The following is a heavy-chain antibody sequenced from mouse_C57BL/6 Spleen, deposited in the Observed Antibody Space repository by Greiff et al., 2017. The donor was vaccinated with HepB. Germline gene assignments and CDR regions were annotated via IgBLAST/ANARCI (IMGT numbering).Heavy chain of an antibody. V-gene: IGHV1-72*01. CDR2: IDPNSGGT. Sequence: QVQLKQPGAELVKPGASVKLSCKASGYTFTSYWMHWVKQRPGRGLEWIGRIDPNSGGTKYNEKFKSKATLTVDKPSSTAYMQLSSLTSEDSAVYYCARSGGEDGYPYYAMDYWGQGTSVTVSS. D-gene: IGHD2-3*01. CDR1: GYTFTSYW. J-gene: IGHJ4*01. CDR3: ARSGGEDGYPYYAMDY.